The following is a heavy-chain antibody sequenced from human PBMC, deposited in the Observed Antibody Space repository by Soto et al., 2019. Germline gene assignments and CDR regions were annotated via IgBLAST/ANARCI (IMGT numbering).Heavy chain of an antibody. Sequence: GGSLRLSCAASGFIFDDYAMHWVRQVPGKGLEWVSAISWNSGTIAYADSVKGRFTISRDNSKNTLYLQMSSLRAEDTAVYYCAREKGASRYYFGLDVWGQGTTVTVSS. J-gene: IGHJ6*02. V-gene: IGHV3-9*01. CDR1: GFIFDDYA. CDR3: AREKGASRYYFGLDV. CDR2: ISWNSGTI. D-gene: IGHD2-2*01.